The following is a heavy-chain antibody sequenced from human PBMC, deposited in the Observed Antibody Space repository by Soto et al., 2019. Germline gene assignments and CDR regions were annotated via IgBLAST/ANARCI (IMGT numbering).Heavy chain of an antibody. D-gene: IGHD3-10*01. CDR2: ISYDGSNK. J-gene: IGHJ4*02. CDR3: AKDRGFGESTFDY. Sequence: GGSLRLSCAASGFTFSSYGMHWVRQAPGKGLEWVAVISYDGSNKYYADSVKGRFTISRDNSKNTLYLQMNSLRAEDTAVYYCAKDRGFGESTFDYWGQGTLVTVSS. V-gene: IGHV3-30*18. CDR1: GFTFSSYG.